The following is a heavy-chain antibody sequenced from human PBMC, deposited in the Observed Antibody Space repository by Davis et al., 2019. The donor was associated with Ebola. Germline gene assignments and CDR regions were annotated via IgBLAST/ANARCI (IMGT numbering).Heavy chain of an antibody. D-gene: IGHD1-26*01. Sequence: GGSLRLSCAASGFTFSGSAMHWVRQASRKGLEWVGRIRSKANSYATAYAASVKGRFTISRDDSKNTAYLQMNSLKTEDTAVYYCTRSLASGIDYWGQGTLVTVSS. V-gene: IGHV3-73*01. CDR1: GFTFSGSA. CDR2: IRSKANSYAT. CDR3: TRSLASGIDY. J-gene: IGHJ4*02.